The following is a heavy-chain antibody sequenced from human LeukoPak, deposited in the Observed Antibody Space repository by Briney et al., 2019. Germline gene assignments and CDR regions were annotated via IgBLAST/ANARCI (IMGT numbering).Heavy chain of an antibody. CDR1: GGSISSGSYY. V-gene: IGHV4-61*02. D-gene: IGHD2-2*01. CDR3: ARGHGYCSSTSCLNWFDP. J-gene: IGHJ5*02. CDR2: IYTSGST. Sequence: PSETLSLTCTVSGGSISSGSYYWSWIRQPAGKGLEWIGRIYTSGSTNYNPSLKSRVTISVDTSKNQFSLKLSSVTAADTAVYYCARGHGYCSSTSCLNWFDPWGQGTLVTVSS.